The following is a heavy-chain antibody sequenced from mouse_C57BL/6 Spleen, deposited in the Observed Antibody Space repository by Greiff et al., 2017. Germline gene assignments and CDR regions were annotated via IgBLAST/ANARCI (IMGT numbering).Heavy chain of an antibody. J-gene: IGHJ2*01. CDR2: FYPGDGDT. V-gene: IGHV1-82*01. Sequence: VQLKESGPELVKPGASVKISCKASGYAFSSSWMNWVKQRPGKGLEWIGRFYPGDGDTNYNGKFKGKATLTADKSSSTAYMQLSSLTSEDSAVXFCARGGAQATDYWGQGTTLTVSS. CDR1: GYAFSSSW. CDR3: ARGGAQATDY. D-gene: IGHD3-2*02.